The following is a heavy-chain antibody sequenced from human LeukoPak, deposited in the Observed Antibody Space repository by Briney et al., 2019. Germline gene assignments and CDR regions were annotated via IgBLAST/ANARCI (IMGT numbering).Heavy chain of an antibody. Sequence: SEALSLTCTVSGGSISSGGYYWSWIRQHPGKGLEWIGYIYYSGSTYYNPSLKSRVTISVDTSKNQFSLKLSSVTAADTAVYYCARDNSYDSSGYAFDYWGQGTLVTVSS. J-gene: IGHJ4*02. CDR3: ARDNSYDSSGYAFDY. CDR2: IYYSGST. V-gene: IGHV4-31*03. CDR1: GGSISSGGYY. D-gene: IGHD3-22*01.